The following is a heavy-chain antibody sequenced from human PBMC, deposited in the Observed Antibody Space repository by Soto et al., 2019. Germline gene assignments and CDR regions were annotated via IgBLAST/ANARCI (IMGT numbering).Heavy chain of an antibody. Sequence: QVQLVESGGGVVQPGRSLRLSCAASGFTFSSYAMHWVRQAPGKGLEWVAVISYDGSNKYYADSVKGRFTISRDNSKNTLYLQMNSLRAEDTAVYYCAGGYSLAQPGGYWGQGTLVTVSS. J-gene: IGHJ4*02. D-gene: IGHD5-18*01. CDR1: GFTFSSYA. CDR2: ISYDGSNK. V-gene: IGHV3-30-3*01. CDR3: AGGYSLAQPGGY.